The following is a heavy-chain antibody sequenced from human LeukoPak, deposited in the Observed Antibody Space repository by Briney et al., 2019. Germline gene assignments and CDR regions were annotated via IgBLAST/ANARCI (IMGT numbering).Heavy chain of an antibody. CDR3: ARASTGDYAFDY. Sequence: SETLSLTCTVSGGSISSGSSYWSWIRQPAGKGLEWIGRTYPSGSTNYNPSLKSRLTISVDTSKNQFSLKLTSVTAADTAVYYCARASTGDYAFDYWGQGTLVTVSS. D-gene: IGHD4-17*01. J-gene: IGHJ4*02. CDR1: GGSISSGSSY. V-gene: IGHV4-61*02. CDR2: TYPSGST.